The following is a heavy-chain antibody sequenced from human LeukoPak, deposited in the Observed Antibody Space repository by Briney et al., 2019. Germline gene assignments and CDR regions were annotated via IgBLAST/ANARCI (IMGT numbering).Heavy chain of an antibody. Sequence: GGSRRISCAASGFTFSSYAMNWVRQAPLLGLEPVSGISGSGGSTYYADSVKGRFTISRDNAKNTLYLQMNSLRVEDTALYYCARDQANSGYPTNFAYWGQGTLVTVSS. V-gene: IGHV3-23*01. J-gene: IGHJ4*02. CDR1: GFTFSSYA. D-gene: IGHD5-12*01. CDR3: ARDQANSGYPTNFAY. CDR2: ISGSGGST.